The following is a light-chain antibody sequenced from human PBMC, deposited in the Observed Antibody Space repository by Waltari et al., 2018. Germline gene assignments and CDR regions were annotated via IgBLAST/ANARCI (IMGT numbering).Light chain of an antibody. CDR3: QAWDSGSYVV. CDR2: QDN. J-gene: IGLJ2*01. CDR1: NLESKF. V-gene: IGLV3-1*01. Sequence: SYDLTQPPALSVSPGETATITCSGENLESKFVYWYQQKAGRSPVLVVFQDNKRPSGIPERFSGSNSGSTATLILSGSQAMDEADYYCQAWDSGSYVVFGGGTKLTVL.